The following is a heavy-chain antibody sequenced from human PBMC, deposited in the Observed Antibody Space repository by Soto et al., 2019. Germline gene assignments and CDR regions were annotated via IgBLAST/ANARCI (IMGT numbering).Heavy chain of an antibody. CDR1: GFTFSSYG. V-gene: IGHV3-30*18. CDR3: AKRGRYGASAFDI. J-gene: IGHJ3*02. Sequence: PGGSLRLSCAASGFTFSSYGMHWVRQAPGKGLEWVAVISYDGSNKYYADSVKGRFTISRDNSKNTLYLQMNSLRAEDTAVYYCAKRGRYGASAFDIWGQGTMVTVSS. D-gene: IGHD4-17*01. CDR2: ISYDGSNK.